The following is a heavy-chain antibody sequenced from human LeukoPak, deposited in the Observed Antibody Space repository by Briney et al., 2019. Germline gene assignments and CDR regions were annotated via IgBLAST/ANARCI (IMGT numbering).Heavy chain of an antibody. CDR1: GGSINSGNYY. CDR2: IYASGST. D-gene: IGHD3-10*01. Sequence: SQTLSPTCTVSGGSINSGNYYWSWIRQPAGKGLEWIGRIYASGSTNYNPSLKSRLTISIDTSRNQFSLMLTSVTAADTAVYYCARGGVLTEPGEWFDPWGQGTLVTVTS. CDR3: ARGGVLTEPGEWFDP. J-gene: IGHJ5*02. V-gene: IGHV4-61*02.